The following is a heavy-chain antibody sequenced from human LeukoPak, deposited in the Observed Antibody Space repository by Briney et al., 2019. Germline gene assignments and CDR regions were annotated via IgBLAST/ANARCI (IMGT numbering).Heavy chain of an antibody. Sequence: ASVKVSCKASGYTFTGYYMHWVRQAPGQGLEWMGWINPNSGGTNYAQKFQGRVTMTRDTSISTAYMELSRLGSDDTAVYYCARDSIAARRETYFDYWGQGTLVTVSS. CDR1: GYTFTGYY. J-gene: IGHJ4*02. CDR2: INPNSGGT. CDR3: ARDSIAARRETYFDY. V-gene: IGHV1-2*02. D-gene: IGHD6-6*01.